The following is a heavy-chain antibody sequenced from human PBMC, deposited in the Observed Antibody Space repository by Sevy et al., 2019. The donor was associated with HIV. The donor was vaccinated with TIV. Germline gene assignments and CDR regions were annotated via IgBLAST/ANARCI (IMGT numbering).Heavy chain of an antibody. J-gene: IGHJ4*02. CDR1: GFTFSSYD. Sequence: GGSLRLSCTASGFTFSSYDMNWVRQAPGKGLEWVSKISSSGSSIYYADSVKGRFTISRDNAKNTLYLQMNSLRAEDTAVYYCAKDWALDIVIVPSGMPANWGQGTLVTVSS. CDR3: AKDWALDIVIVPSGMPAN. V-gene: IGHV3-48*03. CDR2: ISSSGSSI. D-gene: IGHD2-2*01.